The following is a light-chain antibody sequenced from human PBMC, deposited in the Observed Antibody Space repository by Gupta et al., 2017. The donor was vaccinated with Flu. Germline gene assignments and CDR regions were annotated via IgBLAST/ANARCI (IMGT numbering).Light chain of an antibody. CDR2: QDN. J-gene: IGLJ1*01. CDR3: QAWDSSTTVYV. Sequence: ASWFQQKPGQSPVLVIYQDNRRPSGNPERFSGSNSGNTATLTISGTQAMDEADYYCQAWDSSTTVYVFGTGTKVT. V-gene: IGLV3-1*01.